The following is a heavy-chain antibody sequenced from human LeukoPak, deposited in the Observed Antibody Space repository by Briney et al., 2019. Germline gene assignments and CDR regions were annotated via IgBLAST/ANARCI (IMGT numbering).Heavy chain of an antibody. V-gene: IGHV3-23*01. D-gene: IGHD3-3*01. CDR3: AKADFWSGENWFDP. CDR2: ISGSGGST. J-gene: IGHJ5*02. CDR1: GFTFSSYA. Sequence: GGSLRLSCAASGFTFSSYAMSWVRQAPGKGLEWVSAISGSGGSTYYADSVKGRFTITRDNSKNTLYLQMNSLRAEDTAVYYCAKADFWSGENWFDPWGQGTLVTVSS.